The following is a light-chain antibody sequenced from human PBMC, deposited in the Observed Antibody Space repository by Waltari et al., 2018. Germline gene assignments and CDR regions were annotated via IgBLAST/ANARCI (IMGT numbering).Light chain of an antibody. CDR2: KDT. CDR1: AFPRQS. V-gene: IGLV3-25*03. J-gene: IGLJ1*01. Sequence: SYELPQPPSVSVSPGQTARLPCPGDAFPRQSAYGYQQKQGQAPVLGIYKDTERPSGIPERFSGSSSGTTVTLTISGVQAEDEADYYCLSADSSGPYLYVFGTGTTVTVL. CDR3: LSADSSGPYLYV.